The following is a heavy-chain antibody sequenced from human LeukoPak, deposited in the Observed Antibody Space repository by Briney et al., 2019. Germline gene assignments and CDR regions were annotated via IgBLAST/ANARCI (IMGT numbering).Heavy chain of an antibody. V-gene: IGHV1-18*01. D-gene: IGHD5-12*01. Sequence: ASVKVSCKASGYIFTSYGITWVRQAPGQGLEWMGWISAYNGNTKYAQKLQGRVTMATDTFTSTAYMELRSLRSDDTAVYYCARELSGHDPAYFDYWGQGTLVAVSS. CDR3: ARELSGHDPAYFDY. CDR1: GYIFTSYG. J-gene: IGHJ4*02. CDR2: ISAYNGNT.